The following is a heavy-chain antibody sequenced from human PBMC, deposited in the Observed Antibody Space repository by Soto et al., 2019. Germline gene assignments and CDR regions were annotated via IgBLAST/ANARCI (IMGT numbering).Heavy chain of an antibody. CDR1: GFPFRSYW. Sequence: GGSLRLSCAASGFPFRSYWMSWVRQAPGKGLEWVANIKHDGSVKYYVDSVKGRFTISRDNAKNSLYLQMNSLRAEDTAVYYCARDPRGGSYYPEFFQHWGQGTLVTVSS. CDR3: ARDPRGGSYYPEFFQH. J-gene: IGHJ1*01. V-gene: IGHV3-7*01. CDR2: IKHDGSVK. D-gene: IGHD2-15*01.